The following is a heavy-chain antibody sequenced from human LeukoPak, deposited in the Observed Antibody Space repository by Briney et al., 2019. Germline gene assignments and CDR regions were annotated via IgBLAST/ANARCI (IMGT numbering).Heavy chain of an antibody. D-gene: IGHD4-23*01. CDR3: ARVRGATVVKPNSNWFDP. CDR1: GYTFTSYD. V-gene: IGHV1-8*01. J-gene: IGHJ5*02. CDR2: MNPNSGNT. Sequence: ASVKVSCKASGYTFTSYDINWVRQATGQGLEWMGWMNPNSGNTGYAQKFQGRVTMTRNTSISTAYMELSSLRSEDTAVYYCARVRGATVVKPNSNWFDPWGQGTLVTVSS.